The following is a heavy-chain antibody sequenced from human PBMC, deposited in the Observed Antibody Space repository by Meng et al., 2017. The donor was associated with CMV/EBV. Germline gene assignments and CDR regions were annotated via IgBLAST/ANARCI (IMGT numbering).Heavy chain of an antibody. CDR1: GYTFTSYG. J-gene: IGHJ6*02. V-gene: IGHV1-18*01. CDR2: ISAYNGNT. CDR3: ARDPGDFWSGYNAIYYYYGMDV. D-gene: IGHD3-3*01. Sequence: ASVKVSCKASGYTFTSYGISWVRQAPGQGLEWMGWISAYNGNTNYAQKLQGRVNMTTDTSTSTAYMELRSLRSDDTAVYYCARDPGDFWSGYNAIYYYYGMDVWGQGTTVTVSS.